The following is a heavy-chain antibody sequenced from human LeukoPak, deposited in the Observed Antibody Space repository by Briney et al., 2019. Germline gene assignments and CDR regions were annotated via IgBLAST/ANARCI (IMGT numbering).Heavy chain of an antibody. CDR2: IWYDGSNK. CDR1: GFTFSSYG. J-gene: IGHJ4*02. Sequence: EGSLRLSCAASGFTFSSYGMHWVRQAPGKGLEWVAVIWYDGSNKYYADSVKGRFTISRDNSKNTLYLQMNSLRAEDTAVYYCARDQAAHRYCSSTSCYLFDYWGQGTLVTVSS. CDR3: ARDQAAHRYCSSTSCYLFDY. D-gene: IGHD2-2*01. V-gene: IGHV3-33*01.